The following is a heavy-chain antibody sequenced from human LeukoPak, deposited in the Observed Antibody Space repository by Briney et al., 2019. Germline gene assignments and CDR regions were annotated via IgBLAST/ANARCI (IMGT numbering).Heavy chain of an antibody. CDR1: GFTFSDYY. D-gene: IGHD6-19*01. V-gene: IGHV3-11*06. CDR2: ISSSSSYI. CDR3: ATPGIAVAGRGFDY. Sequence: GGSLRLSCAASGFTFSDYYMTWIRQAPGKGLEWVSSISSSSSYIYYADSVKGRFTISRDNAKNSLYLQMNSLRAEDTAVYYCATPGIAVAGRGFDYWGQGTLVTVSS. J-gene: IGHJ4*02.